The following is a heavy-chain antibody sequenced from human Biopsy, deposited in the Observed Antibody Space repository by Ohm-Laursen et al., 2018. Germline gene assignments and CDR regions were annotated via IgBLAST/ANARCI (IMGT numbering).Heavy chain of an antibody. J-gene: IGHJ4*02. Sequence: SDTLSLTCAVSSASVTSGSYYWSWIRQPPGKGPEWLGYISNIGSTNYNPSLKSRVTISVDTSKKHFSLKLISVTAADTAVYYCARESALAGDFDSWGQGTLVTVSS. CDR3: ARESALAGDFDS. V-gene: IGHV4-61*01. CDR1: SASVTSGSYY. D-gene: IGHD6-19*01. CDR2: ISNIGST.